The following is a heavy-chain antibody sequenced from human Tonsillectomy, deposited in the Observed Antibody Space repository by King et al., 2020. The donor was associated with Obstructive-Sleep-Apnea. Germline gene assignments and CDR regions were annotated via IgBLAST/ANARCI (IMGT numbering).Heavy chain of an antibody. J-gene: IGHJ4*02. CDR3: AKVSYYDFWSGYPCSFDY. CDR2: ISGSGGST. D-gene: IGHD3-3*01. V-gene: IGHV3-23*04. CDR1: GFTFSNYA. Sequence: VQLVESGGGLVQPGGSPRLSCAASGFTFSNYAMSWVRQAPGKGLEWVSAISGSGGSTYYADSVKDRFTIFRDNSKNTLSLQMNNVRAEDTALYYCAKVSYYDFWSGYPCSFDYWGQGTLVTVSS.